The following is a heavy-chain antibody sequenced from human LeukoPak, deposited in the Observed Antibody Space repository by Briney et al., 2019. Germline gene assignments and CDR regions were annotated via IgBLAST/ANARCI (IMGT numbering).Heavy chain of an antibody. CDR2: IYTSGST. J-gene: IGHJ6*03. V-gene: IGHV4-61*02. Sequence: SETLSLTCTVSGGSISSGSYYWSWIRQPAGKGLEWIGRIYTSGSTNYNPSLKSRVTISVDTSKNQFSLKLSSVTAADTAVYYCARGSYGDYYYYYYMDVWGKGTTVTISS. CDR3: ARGSYGDYYYYYYMDV. D-gene: IGHD4-17*01. CDR1: GGSISSGSYY.